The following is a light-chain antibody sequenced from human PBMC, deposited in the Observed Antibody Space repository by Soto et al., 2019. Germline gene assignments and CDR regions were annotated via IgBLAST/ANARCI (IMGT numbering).Light chain of an antibody. CDR2: GAS. V-gene: IGKV3-15*01. CDR1: QSINSE. Sequence: EIVMTQSPATLSLSPGERAALSCRASQSINSELAWYQQKPGQPPRLLIYGASTRATGVPAGFTGSESGSEFTLTISGLQSEDFAVYYCQQGRNWPLTFGQGTRLEI. CDR3: QQGRNWPLT. J-gene: IGKJ2*01.